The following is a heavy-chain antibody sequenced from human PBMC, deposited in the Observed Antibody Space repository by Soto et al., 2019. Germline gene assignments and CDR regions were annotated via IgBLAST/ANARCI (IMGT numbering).Heavy chain of an antibody. CDR3: ARERSLDGSGSYYKGTQDYFDY. V-gene: IGHV4-59*01. CDR1: GGSISTYY. D-gene: IGHD3-10*01. J-gene: IGHJ4*02. Sequence: PSETLSLTCTVSGGSISTYYWSWIRQPPGKGLEWIGYIYYSGSTRYNPSLKSRVTISVDTSKNQFSLKLSSVTAADTAVYYCARERSLDGSGSYYKGTQDYFDYWGQGTLVTVSS. CDR2: IYYSGST.